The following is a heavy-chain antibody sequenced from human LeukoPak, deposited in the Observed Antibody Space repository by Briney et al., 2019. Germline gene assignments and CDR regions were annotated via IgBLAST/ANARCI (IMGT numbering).Heavy chain of an antibody. Sequence: SVEVSCKASGGTFSSYAISWVRQAPGQGLEWMGGIIPIFGTANYAQKFQGRVTITADTSTSTAYMELRSLRSDDAAVYYCARLGAARRDDYNPKSPFDYWGQGTLVTVSS. V-gene: IGHV1-69*06. J-gene: IGHJ4*02. CDR3: ARLGAARRDDYNPKSPFDY. CDR2: IIPIFGTA. D-gene: IGHD5-24*01. CDR1: GGTFSSYA.